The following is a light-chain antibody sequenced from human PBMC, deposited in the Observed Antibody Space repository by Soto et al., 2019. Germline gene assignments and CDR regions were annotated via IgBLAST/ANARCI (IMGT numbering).Light chain of an antibody. Sequence: EIVLTQSPGTLSLSPGERATLSCRASQSVSSSYLAWYQQKPGQAPRLLIYGASSRATGIPDRFSGSGSGTDFPLTISRLEPEDFSVYYCQQYGSSPRTFGQGKRLEIK. CDR3: QQYGSSPRT. CDR2: GAS. V-gene: IGKV3-20*01. J-gene: IGKJ5*01. CDR1: QSVSSSY.